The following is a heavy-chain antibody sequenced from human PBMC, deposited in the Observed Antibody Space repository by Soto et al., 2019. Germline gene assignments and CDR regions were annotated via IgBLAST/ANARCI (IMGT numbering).Heavy chain of an antibody. J-gene: IGHJ6*02. CDR3: ARDAYSSSGYYYHGMDV. D-gene: IGHD6-6*01. CDR2: IFYTGTT. CDR1: GASINSGGFY. V-gene: IGHV4-31*03. Sequence: PSETLSLTCNVSGASINSGGFYWSWVRQRPGKGLEWIGYIFYTGTTYYSPSLMSRATISVDTSEKQFYLKLDSVTAADTAVYFCARDAYSSSGYYYHGMDVWGQGTTVT.